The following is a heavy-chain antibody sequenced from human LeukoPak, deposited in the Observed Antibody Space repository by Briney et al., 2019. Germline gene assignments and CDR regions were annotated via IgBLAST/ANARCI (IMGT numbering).Heavy chain of an antibody. CDR1: GYIFTKYV. Sequence: ASVKVSCKASGYIFTKYVVHWVRQAPGQRPEWMGWIKAGNGDTKYSRNFQDRLTITRDTSASTVYMELSSLTSEDTALYYCARDDCGDTWYPGGYWGQGTLVTVSS. CDR3: ARDDCGDTWYPGGY. J-gene: IGHJ4*02. CDR2: IKAGNGDT. V-gene: IGHV1-3*01. D-gene: IGHD2-21*01.